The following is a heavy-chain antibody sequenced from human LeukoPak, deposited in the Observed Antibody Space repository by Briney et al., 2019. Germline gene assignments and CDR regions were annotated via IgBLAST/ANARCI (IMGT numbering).Heavy chain of an antibody. CDR2: INPNSGGT. Sequence: ASVKVSCKASGHTFTAYYTFWVRQAPGQGLEWMGWINPNSGGTNYAQKLQGRVTMTTDTSTSTAYMELRSLRSDDTAVYYCARDEGPVIDYYYGMDVWGQGTTVTVSS. D-gene: IGHD3-22*01. J-gene: IGHJ6*02. CDR3: ARDEGPVIDYYYGMDV. V-gene: IGHV1-2*02. CDR1: GHTFTAYY.